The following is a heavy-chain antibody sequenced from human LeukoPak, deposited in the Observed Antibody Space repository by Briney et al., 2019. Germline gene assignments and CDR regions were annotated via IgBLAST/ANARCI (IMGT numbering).Heavy chain of an antibody. CDR2: ISGNGGGT. V-gene: IGHV3-23*01. D-gene: IGHD4-17*01. CDR1: GFTFNNYA. CDR3: AKRDYSDDVSYYYYGLDV. Sequence: GGSLRLSCAASGFTFNNYAMSWVRQAPGKGLEWVSAISGNGGGTYYAGSVKGRFTISRDNSKNTLYLQMNSLRAEDTAVYYCAKRDYSDDVSYYYYGLDVWGQGTTVTVSS. J-gene: IGHJ6*02.